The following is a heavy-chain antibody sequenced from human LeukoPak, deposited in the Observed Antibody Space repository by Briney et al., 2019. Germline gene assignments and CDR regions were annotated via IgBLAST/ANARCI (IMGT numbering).Heavy chain of an antibody. CDR3: ARERDYYDSSGYYYNWFDP. CDR1: GGSISSYY. D-gene: IGHD3-22*01. V-gene: IGHV4-4*07. Sequence: SETLPLTCTVSGGSISSYYWSWIRQPAGKGLEWIGRMYTSGSTNYNPSLKSRVTISVDTSKNQFSLKLSSVTAADTAVYYCARERDYYDSSGYYYNWFDPWGQGTRVTVSS. CDR2: MYTSGST. J-gene: IGHJ5*02.